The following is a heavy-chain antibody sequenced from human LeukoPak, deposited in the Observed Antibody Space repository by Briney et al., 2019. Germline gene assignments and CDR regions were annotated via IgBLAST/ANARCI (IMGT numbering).Heavy chain of an antibody. CDR2: INSDGSST. D-gene: IGHD4-17*01. CDR1: GFTFSNYW. V-gene: IGHV3-74*01. Sequence: GGSLRLSCAASGFTFSNYWMHWVRQGPGKGLVWVSRINSDGSSTTSADSVKGRFTISRDNAKNTLYPQMNSLRAEDTAVYYCAKGGATVIDYWGQGTLVTVSS. J-gene: IGHJ4*02. CDR3: AKGGATVIDY.